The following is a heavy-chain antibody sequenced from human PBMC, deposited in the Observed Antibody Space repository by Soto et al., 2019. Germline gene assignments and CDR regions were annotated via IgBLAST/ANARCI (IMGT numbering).Heavy chain of an antibody. J-gene: IGHJ3*02. D-gene: IGHD3-22*01. CDR1: GYSFTTYW. CDR2: IYPGDSDT. Sequence: GESLKISCKGSGYSFTTYWIGWVRQMPGKGLEWMGIIYPGDSDTRYSPSFQGQVTISADKSISTAYLQWSSLKASDTAMYYCARPYYYDSTNSALGAFDMWGQGTMVTVSS. CDR3: ARPYYYDSTNSALGAFDM. V-gene: IGHV5-51*01.